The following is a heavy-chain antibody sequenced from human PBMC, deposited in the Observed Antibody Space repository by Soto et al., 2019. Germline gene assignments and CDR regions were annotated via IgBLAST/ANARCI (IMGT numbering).Heavy chain of an antibody. J-gene: IGHJ5*02. V-gene: IGHV3-30-3*01. CDR3: ARACYSSSWYWGFDP. CDR2: ISYDGSNK. D-gene: IGHD6-13*01. Sequence: QVQLVESGGGVVQPGRSLRLSCAASGFTFSSYAMHWVRQAPGKGLEWVAVISYDGSNKYYADSVKGRFTISRDNSKNTLYLQMNSLRAEDTAVYYCARACYSSSWYWGFDPWGQGTLVTVSS. CDR1: GFTFSSYA.